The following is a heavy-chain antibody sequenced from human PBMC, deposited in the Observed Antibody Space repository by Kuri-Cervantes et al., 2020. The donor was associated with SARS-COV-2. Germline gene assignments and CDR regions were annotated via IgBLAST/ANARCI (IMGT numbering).Heavy chain of an antibody. Sequence: SCSVSGGTISSETYDGAWIRQHAGYELEWIGDKYTGGGTNYNLPLKSRVTISVDTSKNQFSLKLNSVTAADTAVYYCAREGGSRYYFDYWGQGTLVTVSS. D-gene: IGHD1-14*01. CDR1: GGTISSETYD. J-gene: IGHJ4*02. CDR2: KYTGGGT. CDR3: AREGGSRYYFDY. V-gene: IGHV4-61*09.